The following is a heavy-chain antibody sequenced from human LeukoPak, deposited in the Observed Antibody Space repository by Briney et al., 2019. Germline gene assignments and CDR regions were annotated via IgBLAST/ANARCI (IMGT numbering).Heavy chain of an antibody. Sequence: ASVKVSCKASGYTFTSYGISWVRQAPGQGLEWMGWISAYNGDTNYAQKLQGRVTMTTDTSTSTAYMEQRSLRSDDTAVYYCARVPVGSSWYYFDYWGQGTLVTVSS. CDR3: ARVPVGSSWYYFDY. J-gene: IGHJ4*02. CDR2: ISAYNGDT. D-gene: IGHD6-13*01. CDR1: GYTFTSYG. V-gene: IGHV1-18*01.